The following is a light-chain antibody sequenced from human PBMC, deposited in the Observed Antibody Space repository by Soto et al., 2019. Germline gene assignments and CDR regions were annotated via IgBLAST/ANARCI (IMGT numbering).Light chain of an antibody. CDR1: SSDVGGYNY. CDR2: EVS. CDR3: SSYSGTNYHYV. Sequence: QSVLTQPPSASGSFGQSVTISCTGTSSDVGGYNYVSWYQQHPGKAPKLMIYEVSERPSGVPDRFSGSKSVNTASLSVSRLQADDVADYYCSSYSGTNYHYVFGTGTQLTVL. V-gene: IGLV2-8*01. J-gene: IGLJ1*01.